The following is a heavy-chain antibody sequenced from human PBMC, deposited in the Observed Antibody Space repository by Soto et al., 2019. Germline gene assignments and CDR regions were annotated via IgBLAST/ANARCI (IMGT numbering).Heavy chain of an antibody. Sequence: GGSLRLSCAASGFTFSDHYMDWVRQAPGKGLEWVGRSRNKARAYTTEYAASIKGRFTISRDDSRDTLYLQMNSLKTEDTAVYYCARDSDYVMDVWGKGTTVTVSS. CDR2: SRNKARAYTT. CDR3: ARDSDYVMDV. V-gene: IGHV3-72*01. J-gene: IGHJ6*04. CDR1: GFTFSDHY.